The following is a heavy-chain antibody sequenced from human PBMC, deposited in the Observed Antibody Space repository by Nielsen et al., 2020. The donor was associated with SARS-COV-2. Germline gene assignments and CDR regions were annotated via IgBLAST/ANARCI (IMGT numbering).Heavy chain of an antibody. CDR3: GRDTPSTADIVVGEAAN. Sequence: WVRQAPGKGLEWMGRINPNSGGKNYAQKFQGRVTMTRATSISTAYMELSRLRSDETAVYYCGRDTPSTADIVVGEAANWGQGTLVTVSS. D-gene: IGHD2-15*01. J-gene: IGHJ4*02. CDR2: INPNSGGK. V-gene: IGHV1-2*06.